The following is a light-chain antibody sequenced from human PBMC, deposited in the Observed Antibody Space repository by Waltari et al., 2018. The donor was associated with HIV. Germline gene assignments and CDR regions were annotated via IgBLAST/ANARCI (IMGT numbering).Light chain of an antibody. CDR1: QSVSSSY. CDR3: QQYGSSLYT. CDR2: GAS. Sequence: EIVLTQSPGTLSLSPGERATLSCRASQSVSSSYLAWYQHKPGQAHRLLIYGASSRATGIPDRFSGSGSGTDFTLTISRLEPEDFAVYYCQQYGSSLYTFGQGTKLEIK. V-gene: IGKV3-20*01. J-gene: IGKJ2*01.